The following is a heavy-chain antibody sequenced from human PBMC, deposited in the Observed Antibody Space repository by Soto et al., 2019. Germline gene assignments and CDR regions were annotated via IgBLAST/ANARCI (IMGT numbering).Heavy chain of an antibody. D-gene: IGHD3-16*01. CDR3: ARVPSPFDYYYAMDV. V-gene: IGHV4-30-4*08. CDR2: IFSSGTT. Sequence: WVRQAPGKGPEWIGYIFSSGTTYYNPSLKSRLSMSLDTSQNQFSLRLASVTDADSAVYYCARVPSPFDYYYAMDVWGQGTTVTVSS. J-gene: IGHJ6*02.